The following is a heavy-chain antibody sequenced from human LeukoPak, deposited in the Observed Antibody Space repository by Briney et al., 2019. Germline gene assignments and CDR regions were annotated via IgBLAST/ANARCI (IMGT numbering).Heavy chain of an antibody. CDR2: IKSKTDGGTA. V-gene: IGHV3-15*01. CDR1: GFTFRNAW. D-gene: IGHD3-10*01. CDR3: TTDRGLTMIRGLPFDY. Sequence: GGSLRLSCAASGFTFRNAWMSWVRQAPGKGLEWVGLIKSKTDGGTADYAAPVKGRSTISRDDSQNTLYLQMNSLKTEDTALYYCTTDRGLTMIRGLPFDYWGQGTLVTVSS. J-gene: IGHJ4*02.